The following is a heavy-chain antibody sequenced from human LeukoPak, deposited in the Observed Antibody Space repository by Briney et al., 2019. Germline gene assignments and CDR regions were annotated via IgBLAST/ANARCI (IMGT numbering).Heavy chain of an antibody. CDR1: GGSISSYY. J-gene: IGHJ4*02. CDR2: IYYSGST. V-gene: IGHV4-59*04. CDR3: ARQVFHVPDY. D-gene: IGHD3-10*02. Sequence: PSETLSLTCTVSGGSISSYYWSWIRQPPGKGLEWIGYIYYSGSTYYNPSLKSRVTISVDTSKNQFSLKLSSVTAADTAVYYCARQVFHVPDYWGQGTLVTVSS.